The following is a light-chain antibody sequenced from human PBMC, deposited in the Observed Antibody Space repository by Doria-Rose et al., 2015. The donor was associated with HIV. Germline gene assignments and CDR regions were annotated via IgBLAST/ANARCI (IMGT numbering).Light chain of an antibody. CDR2: DNN. J-gene: IGLJ2*01. CDR3: GARDSSLSAVV. CDR1: TSTIGNNY. Sequence: QSVLTQPPSVSAAPGQQITISCSGHTSTIGNNYVSWYQHLPGTAPKLLIYDNNKRPSGIPDRFSASKSGTSATLSITGLQTGDEADYYCGARDSSLSAVVFGGGTTPTVL. V-gene: IGLV1-51*01.